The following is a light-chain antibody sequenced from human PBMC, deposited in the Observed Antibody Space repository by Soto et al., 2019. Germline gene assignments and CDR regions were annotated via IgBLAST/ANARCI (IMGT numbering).Light chain of an antibody. CDR3: QQYNSYST. V-gene: IGKV1-5*01. Sequence: DIKMTQSPSTLSATVGDRVTITCRASQSISSWLAWYQQKPGKAPKLLIYDASSLESGVPSRFSGSGSVTEFTLTISSLQPDDFATYYCQQYNSYSTFGQGTKADI. CDR2: DAS. CDR1: QSISSW. J-gene: IGKJ1*01.